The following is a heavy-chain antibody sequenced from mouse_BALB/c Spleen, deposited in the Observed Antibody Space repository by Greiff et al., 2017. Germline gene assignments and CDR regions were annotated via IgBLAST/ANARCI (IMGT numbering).Heavy chain of an antibody. D-gene: IGHD1-1*01. CDR2: ISDGGSYT. V-gene: IGHV5-4*02. CDR3: ARDRNYYGSSYGMFAY. CDR1: GFTFSDYY. J-gene: IGHJ3*01. Sequence: EVKVVESGGGLVKPGGSLKLSCAASGFTFSDYYMYWVRQTPEKRLEWVATISDGGSYTYYPDSVKGRFTISRDNAKNNLYLQMSSLKSEDTAMYYCARDRNYYGSSYGMFAYWGQGTLVTVSA.